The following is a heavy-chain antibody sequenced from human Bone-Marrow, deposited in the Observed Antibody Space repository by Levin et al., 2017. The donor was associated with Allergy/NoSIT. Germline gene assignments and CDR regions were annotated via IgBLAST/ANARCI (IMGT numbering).Heavy chain of an antibody. V-gene: IGHV3-23*01. CDR2: MSGTTGSH. CDR1: GFTFNAYA. D-gene: IGHD2/OR15-2a*01. Sequence: SCVASGFTFNAYAMNWVRRAPGKGLEWVSAMSGTTGSHYYADSVKGRFTISRDSSKNTLFLQMDSLRVEDTATYYCAKGTTVYFYYNGMDAWGQGTMVTVFS. J-gene: IGHJ6*02. CDR3: AKGTTVYFYYNGMDA.